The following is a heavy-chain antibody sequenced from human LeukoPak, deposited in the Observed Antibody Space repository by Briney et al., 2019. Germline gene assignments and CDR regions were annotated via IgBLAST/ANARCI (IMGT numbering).Heavy chain of an antibody. J-gene: IGHJ4*02. CDR2: IKSKTDGGTT. V-gene: IGHV3-15*01. CDR3: TARLRYFDWQVDY. CDR1: GFTFSKAW. D-gene: IGHD3-9*01. Sequence: GGSLRLSCAASGFTFSKAWMTWVRQAPGKGLEWIGRIKSKTDGGTTDYVAPVKGTFTISRDDSKNTLYLQMISLKTEDTAVYYCTARLRYFDWQVDYWGQGALVTVSS.